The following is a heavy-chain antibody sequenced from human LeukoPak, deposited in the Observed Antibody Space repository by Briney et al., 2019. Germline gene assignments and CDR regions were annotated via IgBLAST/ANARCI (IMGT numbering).Heavy chain of an antibody. D-gene: IGHD6-13*01. CDR2: IYYSGST. J-gene: IGHJ4*02. V-gene: IGHV4-39*07. CDR1: GGSISSSSYY. Sequence: SETLSLTCTVSGGSISSSSYYWGWIRQPPGKGLEWIGSIYYSGSTYYNPSLKSRVTISVDTSKNQFSLKLSSVTAADTAVYYCARGSRGGSSWYYFDYWGQGTLVTVSS. CDR3: ARGSRGGSSWYYFDY.